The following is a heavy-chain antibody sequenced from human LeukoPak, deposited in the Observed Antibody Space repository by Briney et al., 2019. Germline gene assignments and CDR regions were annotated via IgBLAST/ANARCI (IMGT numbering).Heavy chain of an antibody. CDR2: IYTSGST. Sequence: SETLSLTCTVSGGSISSGSYYWSWIRQPAGKGLEWIGRIYTSGSTKYNPSLKSRVTISVDTSKNQFSLKLSSVTAADTAVYYCARAASYYYGSGSYYKDYYYYYMDVWGKGTTVTVSS. V-gene: IGHV4-61*02. D-gene: IGHD3-10*01. CDR1: GGSISSGSYY. J-gene: IGHJ6*03. CDR3: ARAASYYYGSGSYYKDYYYYYMDV.